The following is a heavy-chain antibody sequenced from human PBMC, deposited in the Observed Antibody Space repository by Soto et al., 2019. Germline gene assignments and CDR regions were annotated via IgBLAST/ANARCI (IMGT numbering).Heavy chain of an antibody. J-gene: IGHJ6*02. CDR1: GLTFSSYW. CDR2: IKQDGSEK. CDR3: ARDRSIAASGHYYYYGMDV. D-gene: IGHD6-6*01. Sequence: GGSLRLSCAASGLTFSSYWMSWVRQAPGKGLEWVANIKQDGSEKYYVDSVKGRFTISRDNAKNSLYLQMNSLRAEDTAVYYCARDRSIAASGHYYYYGMDVWGQGTTVTVSS. V-gene: IGHV3-7*01.